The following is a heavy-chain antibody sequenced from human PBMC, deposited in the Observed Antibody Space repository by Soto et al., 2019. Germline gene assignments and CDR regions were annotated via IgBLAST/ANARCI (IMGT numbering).Heavy chain of an antibody. J-gene: IGHJ4*02. D-gene: IGHD3-22*01. CDR2: IYHSGST. CDR3: ARDVGYHYDGSPSGQFDF. Sequence: LSLTCVVSGNSISTTNWWSWVRQPPGKGLEWIGEIYHSGSTNYNPSLKSRVTISVDKSKNQFSLKLSSVTAADTAVYYCARDVGYHYDGSPSGQFDFWGQGTLVTVSS. CDR1: GNSISTTNW. V-gene: IGHV4-4*02.